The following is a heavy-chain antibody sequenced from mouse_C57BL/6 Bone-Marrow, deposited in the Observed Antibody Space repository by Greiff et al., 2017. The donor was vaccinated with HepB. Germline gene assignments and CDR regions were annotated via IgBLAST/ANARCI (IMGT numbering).Heavy chain of an antibody. V-gene: IGHV1-55*01. CDR1: GYTFTSYW. Sequence: VQLQQPGAELVKPGASVKMSCKASGYTFTSYWITWVKQRPGQGLEWIGDIYPGSGSTNYNEKFKSKATLTVDTSSSTAYIQLSSRTSEDSAVYYCAKGQGLWVYYSSGAGYFDVWGTGATLTVSS. CDR3: AKGQGLWVYYSSGAGYFDV. J-gene: IGHJ1*03. CDR2: IYPGSGST. D-gene: IGHD1-1*01.